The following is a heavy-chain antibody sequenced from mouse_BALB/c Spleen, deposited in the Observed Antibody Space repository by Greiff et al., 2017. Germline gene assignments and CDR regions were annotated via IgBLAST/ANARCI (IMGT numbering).Heavy chain of an antibody. CDR2: IRNKANGYTT. Sequence: EVKLVESGGGLVQPGGSLRLSCATSGFTFTDYYMSWVRQPPGKALEWLGFIRNKANGYTTEYSASVKGRFTISRDNSQSILYLQMNTLRAEDSATYYCARDYYVDYWGQGTSVTVSS. V-gene: IGHV7-3*02. CDR1: GFTFTDYY. J-gene: IGHJ4*01. D-gene: IGHD1-1*01. CDR3: ARDYYVDY.